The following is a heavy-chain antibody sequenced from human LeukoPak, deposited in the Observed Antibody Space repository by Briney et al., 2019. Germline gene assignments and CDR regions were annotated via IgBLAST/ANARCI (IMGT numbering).Heavy chain of an antibody. CDR3: ARGGRDFDY. V-gene: IGHV4-59*01. Sequence: SETLSLTCTVSGVSIRSYYWSWTRQPPGKGLERIGYIYYTGNTNYNPSLKSRVTISVDTTKSQFSLKLSSVTAADTAVYYCARGGRDFDYWGQGTLVTVST. CDR2: IYYTGNT. J-gene: IGHJ4*02. D-gene: IGHD3-16*01. CDR1: GVSIRSYY.